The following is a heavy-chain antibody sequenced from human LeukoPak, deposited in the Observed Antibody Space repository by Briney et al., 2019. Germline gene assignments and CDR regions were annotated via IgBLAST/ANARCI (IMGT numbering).Heavy chain of an antibody. J-gene: IGHJ4*02. CDR3: ARVAVAAATPYGNYFDY. V-gene: IGHV3-30-3*01. D-gene: IGHD2-15*01. CDR2: ISYDGSNK. CDR1: GFTFSSYA. Sequence: PGRSLRLSCVASGFTFSSYAMHWVRQAPGKGLEWVAVISYDGSNKYYADSVKGRFTISRDNSKNTLYLQMNSLRAEDTAVYYCARVAVAAATPYGNYFDYWGQGTLVTVSS.